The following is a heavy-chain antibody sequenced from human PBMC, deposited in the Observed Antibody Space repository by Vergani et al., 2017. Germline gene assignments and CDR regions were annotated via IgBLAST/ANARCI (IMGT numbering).Heavy chain of an antibody. V-gene: IGHV4-59*01. Sequence: QVQLQESGPGLVKPSETLSLTCTVSGGSISSYYWSWIRQPPGKGLEWIGYIYYSGSTNYNPSLKSRVTISVDTSKNQFSLKLSSVTAADTAVYSCARDSLYLWSGYYRGADYWGQGTLVTVSS. D-gene: IGHD3-3*01. J-gene: IGHJ4*02. CDR3: ARDSLYLWSGYYRGADY. CDR2: IYYSGST. CDR1: GGSISSYY.